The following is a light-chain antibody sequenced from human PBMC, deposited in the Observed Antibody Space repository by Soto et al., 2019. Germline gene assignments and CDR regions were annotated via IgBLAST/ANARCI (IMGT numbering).Light chain of an antibody. J-gene: IGKJ2*01. Sequence: DIQMTQAPSSLSASVGDRVTISCRASQSITTYLNWYQQKPGKAPKLLIYAASSLQSGVPSRLSGSGSGADFTLTISSLHAEDFATYYCQQSDSNPYTFGQGTKLEIK. CDR1: QSITTY. CDR2: AAS. V-gene: IGKV1-39*01. CDR3: QQSDSNPYT.